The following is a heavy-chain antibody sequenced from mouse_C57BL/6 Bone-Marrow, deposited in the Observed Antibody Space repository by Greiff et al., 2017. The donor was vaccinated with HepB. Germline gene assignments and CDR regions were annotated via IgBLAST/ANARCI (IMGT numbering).Heavy chain of an antibody. CDR2: IYPRSGNT. V-gene: IGHV1-81*01. Sequence: QVQLQQSGAELARPGASVKLSCTASGYTFTSYGISWVKQRTGQGLEWIGEIYPRSGNTYYNEKFKGKATLTADKSSSTAYMELRSLTSEDSAVYFCASPPFAYWGQGTPVTVSA. J-gene: IGHJ3*01. CDR3: ASPPFAY. CDR1: GYTFTSYG.